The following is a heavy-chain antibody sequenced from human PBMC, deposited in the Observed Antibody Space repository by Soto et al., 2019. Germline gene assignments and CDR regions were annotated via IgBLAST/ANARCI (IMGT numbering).Heavy chain of an antibody. CDR2: INAGNGNT. V-gene: IGHV1-3*01. J-gene: IGHJ6*02. CDR3: ARSRSYDILTGSYYYYGMDV. Sequence: SVKVSCKASGYTFTSYAMHWVRQAPGQRPERMGCINAGNGNTKYSQKFQGRVTITRDTSASTAYMELSSLRSEDTAVYYCARSRSYDILTGSYYYYGMDVWGQGTTVTVSS. CDR1: GYTFTSYA. D-gene: IGHD3-9*01.